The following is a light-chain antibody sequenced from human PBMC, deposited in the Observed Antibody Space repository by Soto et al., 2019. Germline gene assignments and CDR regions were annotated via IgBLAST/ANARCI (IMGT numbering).Light chain of an antibody. J-gene: IGKJ1*01. V-gene: IGKV3-20*01. CDR1: QSFSSRY. Sequence: EIVLTQSPGTLSLSPGERATLSCRASQSFSSRYLAWYQQKPGQAPRLLISGASTRATGIPDRFSGSGSGTDFTLTISRLEPEDFAVYYCQQYGNSRWTFGQGTKVEIK. CDR3: QQYGNSRWT. CDR2: GAS.